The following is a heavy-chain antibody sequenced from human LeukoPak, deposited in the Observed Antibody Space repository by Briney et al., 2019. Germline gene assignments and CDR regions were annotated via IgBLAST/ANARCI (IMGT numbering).Heavy chain of an antibody. D-gene: IGHD2-2*01. CDR2: IYYSGST. CDR1: GGSISSGGYY. V-gene: IGHV4-31*03. Sequence: PSQTLSLTCTVSGGSISSGGYYWSWIRQHPGKGLEWIGYIYYSGSTYYNPSLKSRVTISVDTSKNQFPLKLSSVTAADTAVYYCARDLIVVVPAAYYYYYGMDVWGQGTTVTVSS. CDR3: ARDLIVVVPAAYYYYYGMDV. J-gene: IGHJ6*02.